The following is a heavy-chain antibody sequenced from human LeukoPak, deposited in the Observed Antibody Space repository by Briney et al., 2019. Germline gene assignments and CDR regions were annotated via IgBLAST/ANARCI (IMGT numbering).Heavy chain of an antibody. CDR1: GFTSSSYS. CDR2: ISSSSTDI. V-gene: IGHV3-21*01. CDR3: ATGQWLPDY. J-gene: IGHJ4*02. Sequence: GGSLRLSCAASGFTSSSYSMNWVRQAPGKGLEWVSSISSSSTDIYYADSVKGRFTISRDNAKNSLYLQMNSLRVEDTAVYYCATGQWLPDYWGQGTLVTVSS. D-gene: IGHD6-19*01.